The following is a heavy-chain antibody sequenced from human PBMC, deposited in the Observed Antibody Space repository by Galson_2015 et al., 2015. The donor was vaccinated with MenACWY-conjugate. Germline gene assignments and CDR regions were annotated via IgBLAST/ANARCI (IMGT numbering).Heavy chain of an antibody. Sequence: QSGAEVKKPGESLKISCKGSGYSFTSYWIGWVRQMPGKGLEWMGIIYPGDSDTRYSPSFQGQVTISADKSISTAYLQWSSLKASDTAMYYCARRNYYDSSGYYTDAFDIWGQGTMVTVSS. J-gene: IGHJ3*02. CDR1: GYSFTSYW. CDR3: ARRNYYDSSGYYTDAFDI. V-gene: IGHV5-51*01. D-gene: IGHD3-22*01. CDR2: IYPGDSDT.